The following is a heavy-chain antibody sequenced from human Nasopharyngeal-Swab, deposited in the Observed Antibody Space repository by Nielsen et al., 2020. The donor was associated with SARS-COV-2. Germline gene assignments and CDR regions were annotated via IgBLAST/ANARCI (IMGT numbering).Heavy chain of an antibody. D-gene: IGHD6-19*01. J-gene: IGHJ6*04. CDR1: GFTFRSYS. V-gene: IGHV3-21*01. CDR2: ISSSSSYI. CDR3: ARSAVAGFRYYYYYGMDV. Sequence: GESLKISCAASGFTFRSYSMNWVRQAPGKGLEWVSSISSSSSYIYYADSVKGRFTISRDNAKNSLYLQMNSLRAEDTAVYYCARSAVAGFRYYYYYGMDVWGKGTTVTVSS.